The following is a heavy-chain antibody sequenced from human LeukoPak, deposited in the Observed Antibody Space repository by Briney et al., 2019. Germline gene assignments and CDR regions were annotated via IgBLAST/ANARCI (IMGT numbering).Heavy chain of an antibody. CDR2: ISSTGITK. CDR1: GFTSSDYY. V-gene: IGHV3-11*01. Sequence: GGSLRLSCAAFGFTSSDYYMSWIRQAPGKGLEWVSYISSTGITKYYADSVKGRFTISRDNAENSLYLQMNSLRAEDTAVYYCARGRFNTYYFDYWGQGTLVTVSS. D-gene: IGHD3-10*01. CDR3: ARGRFNTYYFDY. J-gene: IGHJ4*02.